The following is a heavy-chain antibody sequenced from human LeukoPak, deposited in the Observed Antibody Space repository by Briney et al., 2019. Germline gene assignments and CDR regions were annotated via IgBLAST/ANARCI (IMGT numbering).Heavy chain of an antibody. CDR2: TRNKANSYTT. V-gene: IGHV3-72*01. CDR1: GFTFSDHY. J-gene: IGHJ3*02. Sequence: PGGSLRLSCAASGFTFSDHYMDWVRQAPGKGLEWVGRTRNKANSYTTEYAASVKGRFTISRDDSKNSLYLQMNTLKTEDTAVYYCARVWQAAFDIWGQGTMVTVSS. CDR3: ARVWQAAFDI.